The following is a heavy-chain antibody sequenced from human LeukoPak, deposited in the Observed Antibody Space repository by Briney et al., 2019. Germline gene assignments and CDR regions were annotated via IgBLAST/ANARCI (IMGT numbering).Heavy chain of an antibody. CDR1: GSTFSSYA. J-gene: IGHJ6*02. D-gene: IGHD1-20*01. Sequence: PGGSLRLSCAASGSTFSSYAMSWVRQAPGKGLEWVGLIRSKIDGETIEYAAPVEDRFVISRDDSKNTVYLQMTSLKIEDTAVYYCTTAGISGTRWYYNGMDVWGQGTTVTVSS. CDR2: IRSKIDGETI. V-gene: IGHV3-15*01. CDR3: TTAGISGTRWYYNGMDV.